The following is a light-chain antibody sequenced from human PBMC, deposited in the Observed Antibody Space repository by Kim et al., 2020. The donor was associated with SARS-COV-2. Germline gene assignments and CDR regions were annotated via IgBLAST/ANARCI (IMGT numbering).Light chain of an antibody. J-gene: IGKJ2*01. CDR2: GAS. Sequence: AIRMTQSPSSLSASVGDRVTITSRASQYIRNDLGWYQQRPGEAPKLLIYGASKLESGVPSRFSGSESGTDFTLTISSLHPEDFATYYCLQEDKYRRTFGQGTKVEI. V-gene: IGKV1-6*01. CDR1: QYIRND. CDR3: LQEDKYRRT.